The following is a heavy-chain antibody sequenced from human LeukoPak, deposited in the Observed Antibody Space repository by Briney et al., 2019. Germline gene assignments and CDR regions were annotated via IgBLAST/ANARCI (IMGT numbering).Heavy chain of an antibody. J-gene: IGHJ2*01. Sequence: PGGSLRLSCEASRFTFSKYWMSWVRQAPGKGLEWISYISGFSCAIHYADSVRGRFTISRDNVENSLTLQMNSLRVDDTAVYYCARDPTEVTPTWYFDLWGRGTLVTVSS. CDR3: ARDPTEVTPTWYFDL. CDR2: ISGFSCAI. D-gene: IGHD5-18*01. V-gene: IGHV3-48*01. CDR1: RFTFSKYW.